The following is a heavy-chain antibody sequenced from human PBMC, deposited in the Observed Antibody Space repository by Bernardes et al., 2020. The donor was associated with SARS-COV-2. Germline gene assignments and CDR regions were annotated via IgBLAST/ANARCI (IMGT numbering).Heavy chain of an antibody. CDR1: GGSISSYY. Sequence: SEPLSLTCTVSGGSISSYYWSWIRQPPGKGLEWIGYIYYSGSTNYNPSLKSRVTISVDTSKNQFSLKLSSVTAADTAVYYCARGPPRYDFWSGYYPSPSFDYWGQGTLVTVSS. D-gene: IGHD3-3*01. V-gene: IGHV4-59*01. CDR3: ARGPPRYDFWSGYYPSPSFDY. CDR2: IYYSGST. J-gene: IGHJ4*02.